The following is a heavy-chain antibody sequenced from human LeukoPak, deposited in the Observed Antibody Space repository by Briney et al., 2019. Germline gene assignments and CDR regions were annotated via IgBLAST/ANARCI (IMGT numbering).Heavy chain of an antibody. J-gene: IGHJ4*02. CDR2: INPNIGAT. D-gene: IGHD3-3*01. Sequence: GASVKDACKPSGYTFTGYYLHWVRQAPGQALEWMGWINPNIGATMYAEKFHGRVTMTRNTSLSTAYMELSSLRSEDTAVYYCARADTYYDFWSGYEGRGYWGQGTLVTVSS. CDR3: ARADTYYDFWSGYEGRGY. V-gene: IGHV1-2*02. CDR1: GYTFTGYY.